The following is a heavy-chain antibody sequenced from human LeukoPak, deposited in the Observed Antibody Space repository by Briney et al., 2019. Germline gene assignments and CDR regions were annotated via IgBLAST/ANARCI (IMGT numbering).Heavy chain of an antibody. V-gene: IGHV3-74*01. J-gene: IGHJ3*01. CDR2: VSSDGSGT. CDR3: ARDRGAPDSFDL. Sequence: PGGSLRLSRAPSVFTFSVYWIYWVRQAPGKGRVWVSRVSSDGSGTTYADSVKGRFTMSRDNAKNTLYLQMCSLRAEDTAVYYCARDRGAPDSFDLWGLGTMVTVSS. D-gene: IGHD3-10*01. CDR1: VFTFSVYW.